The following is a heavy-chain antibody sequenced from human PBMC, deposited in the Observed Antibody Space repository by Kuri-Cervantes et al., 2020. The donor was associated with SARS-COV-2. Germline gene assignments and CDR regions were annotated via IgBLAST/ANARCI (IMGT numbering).Heavy chain of an antibody. J-gene: IGHJ4*02. D-gene: IGHD3-22*01. CDR2: INGSGGSK. CDR3: AKDSGYYDSSGYYGY. CDR1: GFTFSSYE. Sequence: GESLKISCAAPGFTFSSYEMNWVRQAPGKGLEWVTAINGSGGSKYYADSVKGRFTISRDNSKNTLYLQMNSLRAEDTAVYYCAKDSGYYDSSGYYGYWGQGTLVTVSS. V-gene: IGHV3-23*01.